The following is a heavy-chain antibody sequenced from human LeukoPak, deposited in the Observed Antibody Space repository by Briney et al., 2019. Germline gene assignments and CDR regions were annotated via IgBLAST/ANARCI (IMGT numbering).Heavy chain of an antibody. CDR1: GLTGSHNY. CDR2: IHTSGGT. D-gene: IGHD2-21*02. CDR3: AKVPDCGGDCYHLGIKVYYFDY. J-gene: IGHJ4*02. V-gene: IGHV3-53*01. Sequence: PGGSLRLSCAASGLTGSHNYVSWVRQAPGKGLEWVSAIHTSGGTCYADSVKGRFTISRDTSKNTLYLQINSLRVEDTAEYYCAKVPDCGGDCYHLGIKVYYFDYWGQGTLVTVSS.